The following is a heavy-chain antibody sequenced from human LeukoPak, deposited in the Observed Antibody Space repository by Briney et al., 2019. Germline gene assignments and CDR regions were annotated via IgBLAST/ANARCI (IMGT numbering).Heavy chain of an antibody. D-gene: IGHD2-21*01. J-gene: IGHJ5*02. V-gene: IGHV3-49*04. CDR1: GFTFSSYA. CDR2: IRSKAYGGTT. Sequence: GGSLRLSCAASGFTFSSYAMHWVRQAPGKGLEWVGFIRSKAYGGTTEYAASVKGRFTISRDDSKSIAYLQMNSLKTEDTAVYYCTRDYSAGPTPWGQGTLVTVSS. CDR3: TRDYSAGPTP.